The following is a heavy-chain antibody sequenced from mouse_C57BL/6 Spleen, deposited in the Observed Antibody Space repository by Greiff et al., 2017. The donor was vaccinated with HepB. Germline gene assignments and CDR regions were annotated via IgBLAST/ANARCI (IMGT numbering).Heavy chain of an antibody. D-gene: IGHD1-1*01. J-gene: IGHJ1*03. CDR3: ARGGNYYGSSYYWYFDV. CDR2: IHPNSGST. Sequence: VQLQQSGAELVKPGASVKLSCKASGYTFTSYWMHWVKQRPGQGLEWIGMIHPNSGSTNYNEKFKSKATLTVDKSSSTAYMQLSSLTSEDSAVYYCARGGNYYGSSYYWYFDVWGTGTTVTVSS. V-gene: IGHV1-64*01. CDR1: GYTFTSYW.